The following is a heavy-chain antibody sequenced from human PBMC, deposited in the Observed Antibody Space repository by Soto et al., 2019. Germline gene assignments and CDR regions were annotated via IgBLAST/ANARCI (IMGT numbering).Heavy chain of an antibody. CDR3: AREGSSSDLRTGDFDI. CDR2: IYSDGTT. Sequence: GGSLRLSCAASGLIFTSYAMRWVRQVPGKGLEWVSVIYSDGTTYYTDSVRGRFTISRDNSKNTLYLQMNSLRAEDTAVYYCAREGSSSDLRTGDFDIWGQGRMVTGS. CDR1: GLIFTSYA. V-gene: IGHV3-66*01. J-gene: IGHJ3*02. D-gene: IGHD7-27*01.